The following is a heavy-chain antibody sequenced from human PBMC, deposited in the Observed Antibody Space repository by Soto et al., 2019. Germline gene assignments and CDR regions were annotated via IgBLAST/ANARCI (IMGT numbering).Heavy chain of an antibody. J-gene: IGHJ6*02. CDR2: ISSSGSTI. V-gene: IGHV3-11*01. CDR1: GFTFSDYY. CDR3: ARGGGSSWTFRWAYYYYGMDV. D-gene: IGHD6-13*01. Sequence: PGGSLRLSCAASGFTFSDYYMSWIRQAPGKGLEWVSYISSSGSTIYYADSVKGRFTISRDNAKNSLYLQMNSLRAEDTAVYYCARGGGSSWTFRWAYYYYGMDVWGQGTTVTVSS.